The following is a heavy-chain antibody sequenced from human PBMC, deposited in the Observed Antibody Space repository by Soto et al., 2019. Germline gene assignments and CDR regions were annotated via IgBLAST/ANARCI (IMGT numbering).Heavy chain of an antibody. CDR2: ISSNGGST. CDR1: GFTFSSYA. V-gene: IGHV3-64*01. CDR3: ARYDTVHYYIDV. D-gene: IGHD3-22*01. Sequence: EVQLVEAGGGLVQPGGSLRLSCAASGFTFSSYAMHWVRQAPGKGLEYVSAISSNGGSTYYANSVKGRFTISRDNSKNTLYLQMGSLRAEDMAVYYCARYDTVHYYIDVWGKGTTVTVSS. J-gene: IGHJ6*03.